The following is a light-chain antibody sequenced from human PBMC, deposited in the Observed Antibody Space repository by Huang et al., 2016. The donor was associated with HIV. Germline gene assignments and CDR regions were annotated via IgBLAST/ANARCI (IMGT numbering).Light chain of an antibody. Sequence: ERVMTQSPDTLSVSPGERATLYCRASQYVSSNLAWYQQKPGQAPMLLVYGASTRVIDIPARFSGSGSGTEFTLTISSLQSEDSAVYYCQQYNNWPRTFGQGTKLEIK. J-gene: IGKJ2*01. V-gene: IGKV3-15*01. CDR3: QQYNNWPRT. CDR2: GAS. CDR1: QYVSSN.